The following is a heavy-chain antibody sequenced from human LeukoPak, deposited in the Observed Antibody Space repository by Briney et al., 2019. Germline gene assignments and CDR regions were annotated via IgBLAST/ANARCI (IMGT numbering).Heavy chain of an antibody. CDR2: IWYDGSNK. CDR1: GFTFSSYA. Sequence: PGGSLRLSCAASGFTFSSYAMSWVRQAPGKGLEWVAVIWYDGSNKYYADSVKGRFTISKDNSKNTLYLQMNSLRAEDTAVYYCARDLHCGGDCYSYYFDYWGQGTPVTVSS. D-gene: IGHD2-21*02. V-gene: IGHV3-33*08. CDR3: ARDLHCGGDCYSYYFDY. J-gene: IGHJ4*02.